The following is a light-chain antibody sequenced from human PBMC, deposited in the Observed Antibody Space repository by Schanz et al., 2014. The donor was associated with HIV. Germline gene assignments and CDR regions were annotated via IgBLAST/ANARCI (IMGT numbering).Light chain of an antibody. V-gene: IGKV3-15*01. J-gene: IGKJ2*01. CDR2: SAI. CDR1: ESIGNS. Sequence: EIVLTQSPATLSVSPGERASLSCRASESIGNSLAWYQQKSGQAPRLLIYSAIVRADGVPGRFSGSGSGTEFALTISSLQPDDFATYYCQQYYGYSSYTFGQGTTLEIK. CDR3: QQYYGYSSYT.